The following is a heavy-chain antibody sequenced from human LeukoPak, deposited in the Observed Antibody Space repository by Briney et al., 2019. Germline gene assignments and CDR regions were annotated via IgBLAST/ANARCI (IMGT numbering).Heavy chain of an antibody. J-gene: IGHJ6*02. V-gene: IGHV3-23*01. Sequence: GGSLRLSCAASGFTFSSYGMSWVRQAPGKGQEWVSVISDSGGTTYYADSVKGRLTISRDNSKNTLYLQMNSLRVEDTAVYYCARGYGMDVWAKGPRSPSP. CDR1: GFTFSSYG. CDR3: ARGYGMDV. CDR2: ISDSGGTT.